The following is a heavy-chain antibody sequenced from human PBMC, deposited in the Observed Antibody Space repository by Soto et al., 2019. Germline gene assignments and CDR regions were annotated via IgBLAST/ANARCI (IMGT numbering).Heavy chain of an antibody. V-gene: IGHV5-51*01. Sequence: EVQLVQSGAEVKKPGESLKISCKGSGYSFTSYWIGWVRQMPGKGLEWMGIIYPGDSDTRYSPSFQGQVTISADKSISTDYLQWSILKASDTALYDCARHGDLTTVTTRGGAFDIWGQGTMVTVSS. CDR1: GYSFTSYW. J-gene: IGHJ3*02. D-gene: IGHD4-17*01. CDR2: IYPGDSDT. CDR3: ARHGDLTTVTTRGGAFDI.